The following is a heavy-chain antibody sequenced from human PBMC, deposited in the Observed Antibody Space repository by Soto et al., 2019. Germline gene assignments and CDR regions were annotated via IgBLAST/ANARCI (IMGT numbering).Heavy chain of an antibody. D-gene: IGHD2-21*02. Sequence: PGGSLRLSCAASGFTVNNNYMTWVRQAPGEGLEWVSVISSGGTRYYADSVKGRFTISRDNSKNTLYLQMNSLRAEDTAMYYCARDSPYGGYSEGFWGQGTLVTVSS. CDR3: ARDSPYGGYSEGF. CDR2: ISSGGTR. J-gene: IGHJ4*02. CDR1: GFTVNNNY. V-gene: IGHV3-53*01.